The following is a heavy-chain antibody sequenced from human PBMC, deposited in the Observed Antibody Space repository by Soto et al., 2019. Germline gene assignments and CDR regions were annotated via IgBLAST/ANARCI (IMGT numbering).Heavy chain of an antibody. J-gene: IGHJ5*02. Sequence: PSETLSLTCSLSGGSLNNFYWNWIRQTAGKGLEWIGRIHASGNTNYNPSLKSRATLSVDTSKNQFSLKVRSVTAADTAVYYCARSSHKESWFDPWGQGTLVTVSS. CDR2: IHASGNT. CDR1: GGSLNNFY. D-gene: IGHD6-19*01. CDR3: ARSSHKESWFDP. V-gene: IGHV4-4*07.